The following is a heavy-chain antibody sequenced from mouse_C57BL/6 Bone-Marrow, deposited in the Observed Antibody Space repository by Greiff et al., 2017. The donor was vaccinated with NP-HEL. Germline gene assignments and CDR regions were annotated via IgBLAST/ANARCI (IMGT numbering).Heavy chain of an antibody. CDR2: INPGSGGT. CDR3: ARGYYGSSYGFAY. D-gene: IGHD1-1*01. J-gene: IGHJ3*01. V-gene: IGHV1-54*01. Sequence: QVQLQQSGAELVRPGTSMKVSCKASGYAFTNYLIEWVKQRPGQGLEWIGVINPGSGGTNYNEKFKGKATLTADKSSSTAYMQLSSLTSEDSAVYFCARGYYGSSYGFAYWGQGTLVTVSA. CDR1: GYAFTNYL.